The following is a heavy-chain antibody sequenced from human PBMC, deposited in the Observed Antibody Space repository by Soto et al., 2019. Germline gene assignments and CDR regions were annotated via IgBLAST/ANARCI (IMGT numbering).Heavy chain of an antibody. D-gene: IGHD1-20*01. J-gene: IGHJ4*02. CDR1: GGSISSGGYY. CDR3: ARVTSFRGPVYFDY. V-gene: IGHV4-31*03. CDR2: IYYSGST. Sequence: QVQLQESGPGLVKPSQTLSLTCTVSGGSISSGGYYWSWIRQHPGKGLEWIGYIYYSGSTYYNPSLKSRVTISVYTSKNQFSLKLSSVTAADTAVYYCARVTSFRGPVYFDYWGQGTLVTVSS.